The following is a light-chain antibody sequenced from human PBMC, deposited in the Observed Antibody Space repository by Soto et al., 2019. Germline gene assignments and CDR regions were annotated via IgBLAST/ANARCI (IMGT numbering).Light chain of an antibody. CDR2: GAS. CDR1: QNVGNN. V-gene: IGKV3-15*01. CDR3: QQYNNWIT. Sequence: EIVMTQSPATLSVYPGERATLSCRASQNVGNNLVWYQQKPGQAPRLLIYGASTRAAGIPDRFSGSGSGTEFTLTISSLQSEDFAVYYCQQYNNWITFGQGTRLAIK. J-gene: IGKJ5*01.